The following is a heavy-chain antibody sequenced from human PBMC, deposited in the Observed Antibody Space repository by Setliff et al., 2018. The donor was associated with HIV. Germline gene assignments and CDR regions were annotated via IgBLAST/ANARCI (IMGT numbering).Heavy chain of an antibody. J-gene: IGHJ4*02. Sequence: GGSLRLSCAASGFTFAGYAMSWVRQAPGKGLEWVSVMSSGGGNIFYADSVKGRFTISRDNSKNTLSLEMNSLRAEDTAVYYCARAYVSEWIQVWSGHKYWGPGILVTVSS. CDR1: GFTFAGYA. CDR3: ARAYVSEWIQVWSGHKY. CDR2: MSSGGGNI. D-gene: IGHD3-3*01. V-gene: IGHV3-23*01.